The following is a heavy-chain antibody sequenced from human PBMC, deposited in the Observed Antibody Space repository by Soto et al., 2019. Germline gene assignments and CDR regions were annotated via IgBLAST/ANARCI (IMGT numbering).Heavy chain of an antibody. CDR1: GYTFTSYD. J-gene: IGHJ4*02. D-gene: IGHD4-17*01. CDR2: MNPNSGNT. V-gene: IGHV1-8*01. Sequence: QVQLVQSGAEVKKPGASVKVSCKASGYTFTSYDINWVRQATGQGLEWMGWMNPNSGNTGYAQKFQGRVTMTRNTSISTAYMELSSLRSEDTAVYYCARGGWLRPWEYGDYTHFDYWGQGTLVTVSS. CDR3: ARGGWLRPWEYGDYTHFDY.